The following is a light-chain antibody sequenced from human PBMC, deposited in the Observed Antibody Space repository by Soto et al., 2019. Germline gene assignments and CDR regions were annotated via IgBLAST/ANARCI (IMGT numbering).Light chain of an antibody. CDR2: DAS. J-gene: IGKJ1*01. CDR3: QQDKSHST. Sequence: DIQMTQSPSTLSSSVGERVTITCRASQSISSWLAWYQQQPGTAPNLLIYDASSLESGVQSWFSGSGSGTEFTLTISSLPPDDFASYYRQQDKSHSTFGQGTKVDI. CDR1: QSISSW. V-gene: IGKV1-5*01.